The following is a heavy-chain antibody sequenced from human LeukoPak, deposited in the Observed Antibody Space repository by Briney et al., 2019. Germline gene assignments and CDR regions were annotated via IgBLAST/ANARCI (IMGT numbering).Heavy chain of an antibody. V-gene: IGHV3-33*01. CDR2: IWYDGSNK. CDR3: GRAKDTAMANDAFDI. J-gene: IGHJ3*02. CDR1: GFTFSGHC. Sequence: GGSLRLSCAASGFTFSGHCMHWVRQAPGKGLEWVAVIWYDGSNKYYADSVKGRFTISRDNSKNTLYLQMNSLRAEDTAVYYCGRAKDTAMANDAFDIWGQGTMVTVSS. D-gene: IGHD5-18*01.